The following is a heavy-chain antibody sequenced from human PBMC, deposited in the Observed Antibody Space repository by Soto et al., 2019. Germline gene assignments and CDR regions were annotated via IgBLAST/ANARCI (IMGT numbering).Heavy chain of an antibody. CDR2: INPNSGGT. J-gene: IGHJ3*02. CDR3: ARIGHDDALDI. CDR1: GYTLTGYY. Sequence: GASVKVSCKASGYTLTGYYMHWVRQAPRQGLEWMGWINPNSGGTNYAQKFQGWVTMTRDTSISTAYMELSRLRSDDTAVYYCARIGHDDALDIWGQGTMVTVSS. V-gene: IGHV1-2*04.